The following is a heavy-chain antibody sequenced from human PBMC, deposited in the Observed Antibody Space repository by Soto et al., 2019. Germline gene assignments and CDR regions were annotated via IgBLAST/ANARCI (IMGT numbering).Heavy chain of an antibody. CDR1: GGTFSSYA. D-gene: IGHD3-22*01. J-gene: IGHJ4*02. V-gene: IGHV1-69*06. Sequence: GASVKVSCKASGGTFSSYAISWVRQAPGQGLEWMGGIIPIFGTANYAQKFQGRVTITADKSTSTAYMELSSLRSEDTAVYYCVITMIVVVIQLARFDYWGQGTQVTVSS. CDR3: VITMIVVVIQLARFDY. CDR2: IIPIFGTA.